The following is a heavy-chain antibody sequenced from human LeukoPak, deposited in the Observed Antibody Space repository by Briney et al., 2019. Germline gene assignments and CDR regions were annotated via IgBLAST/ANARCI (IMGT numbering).Heavy chain of an antibody. V-gene: IGHV1-18*01. Sequence: ASVKVSCKASGYTFTSYGISWVRQAPGQGLEWMGWISAYNGNTNYAQKLQGRVTMTEDTSTDTAYMELTSLRSEDTAVYYCATDFYRGLQFDYWGQGTPVIVSS. CDR3: ATDFYRGLQFDY. D-gene: IGHD2/OR15-2a*01. CDR2: ISAYNGNT. J-gene: IGHJ4*02. CDR1: GYTFTSYG.